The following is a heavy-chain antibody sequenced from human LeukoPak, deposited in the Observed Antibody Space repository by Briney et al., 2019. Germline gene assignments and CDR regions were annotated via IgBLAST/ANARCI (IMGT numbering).Heavy chain of an antibody. CDR1: GYTFTSYG. J-gene: IGHJ6*02. CDR3: ARDTEYQPPPPHCYYYGMDV. D-gene: IGHD2-2*01. CDR2: ISAYNGNT. V-gene: IGHV1-18*01. Sequence: GASVKVSCKASGYTFTSYGISWVRQAPGQGLEWMGWISAYNGNTNYAQKLQGRVTMTTDTSTSTAYMELRSLRSDDTAVYYCARDTEYQPPPPHCYYYGMDVWGQGTTVTVSS.